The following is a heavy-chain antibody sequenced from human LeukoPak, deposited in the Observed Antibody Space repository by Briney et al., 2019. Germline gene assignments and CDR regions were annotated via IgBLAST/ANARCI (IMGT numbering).Heavy chain of an antibody. J-gene: IGHJ4*02. CDR2: IYYSGST. CDR3: ARHALQEMATTLDY. Sequence: SETLSLTCAVSGGSISSYYWSWIRQPPGKGLEWIGYIYYSGSTNYNPSLKSRVTISVDTSKNQFSLKLSSVTAADTAVYYCARHALQEMATTLDYWGQGTLVTVSS. D-gene: IGHD1-1*01. CDR1: GGSISSYY. V-gene: IGHV4-59*08.